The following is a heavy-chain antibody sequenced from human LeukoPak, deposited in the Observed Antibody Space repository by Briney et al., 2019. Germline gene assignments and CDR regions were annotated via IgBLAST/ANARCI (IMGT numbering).Heavy chain of an antibody. CDR2: VSADGRTQ. Sequence: PPGGSLRLSCAASGFTFRTYSIHWVRQAPGKGLEWVTVVSADGRTQLYSDSVKGRFTISRDNSLNTLHLQMNSLRTEDTAVYYCAREFGHNRWYFDYWGQGALVTVSS. V-gene: IGHV3-30*03. CDR3: AREFGHNRWYFDY. D-gene: IGHD5-24*01. J-gene: IGHJ4*02. CDR1: GFTFRTYS.